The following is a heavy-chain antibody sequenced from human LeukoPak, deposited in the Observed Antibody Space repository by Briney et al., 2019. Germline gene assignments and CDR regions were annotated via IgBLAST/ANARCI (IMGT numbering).Heavy chain of an antibody. CDR3: AKDPPWGDYDSSGYYNS. D-gene: IGHD3-22*01. V-gene: IGHV3-23*01. Sequence: PGGSLRLSCAACGFTFSSYAMSWVRQAPGKGLEWVSAISGSGGSTYYADYVKGRFTISRDNSKNTLYLQMNSLRAEDTAVYYCAKDPPWGDYDSSGYYNSWGQGTLVTVSS. CDR2: ISGSGGST. J-gene: IGHJ4*02. CDR1: GFTFSSYA.